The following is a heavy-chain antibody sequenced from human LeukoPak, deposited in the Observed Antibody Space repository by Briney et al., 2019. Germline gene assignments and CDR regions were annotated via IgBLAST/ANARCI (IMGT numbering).Heavy chain of an antibody. J-gene: IGHJ6*03. V-gene: IGHV3-48*02. CDR3: ARGCASCGHYNYYFMDV. D-gene: IGHD2-2*01. CDR1: GFTVSSYN. CDR2: ISSSGYTM. Sequence: GGSLRLPCAASGFTVSSYNMNWVRQTPGKGLEWVSYISSSGYTMHHADSVKGRFTVSRDSAKNSLYLQMNSLRYEDAAVYFCARGCASCGHYNYYFMDVWGKGTTVTVSS.